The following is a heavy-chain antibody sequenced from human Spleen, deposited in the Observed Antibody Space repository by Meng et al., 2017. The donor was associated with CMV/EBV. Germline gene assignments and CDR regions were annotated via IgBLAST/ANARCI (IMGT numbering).Heavy chain of an antibody. CDR1: DDSLSNSLYY. Sequence: SETLSLTCTVSDDSLSNSLYYWGWVRQPPGKGLEWIGNLHHSGSSYYTPSLKSRVTISVDASKNQLSLKLNSVTAADTVVYYCARGEDCGDDCFELLFDQWGQGTLVTVSS. V-gene: IGHV4-39*07. CDR2: LHHSGSS. CDR3: ARGEDCGDDCFELLFDQ. J-gene: IGHJ4*02. D-gene: IGHD2-21*01.